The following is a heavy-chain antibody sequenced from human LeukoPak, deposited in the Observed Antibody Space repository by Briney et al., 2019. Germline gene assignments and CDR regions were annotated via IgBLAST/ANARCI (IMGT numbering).Heavy chain of an antibody. Sequence: SGGSLRLSCAASGFTLSSYAMSWVRQAPGKGLEWVSAISDTGNTYHADSVKGRFTISRDNIKNSLYLQMNSLRAEDTAFYYCAKSGRYYYDSSAYSGLDYWGQGTLVTVSS. J-gene: IGHJ4*02. CDR3: AKSGRYYYDSSAYSGLDY. CDR2: ISDTGNT. D-gene: IGHD3-22*01. V-gene: IGHV3-23*01. CDR1: GFTLSSYA.